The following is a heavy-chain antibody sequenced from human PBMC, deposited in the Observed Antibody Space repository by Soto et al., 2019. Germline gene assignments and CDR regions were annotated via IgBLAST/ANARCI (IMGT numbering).Heavy chain of an antibody. CDR2: INPNSGGT. CDR3: ARGGYYDSSGYYMAGYYGMDV. J-gene: IGHJ6*02. CDR1: GYTFSHYG. V-gene: IGHV1-2*02. Sequence: ASVKVSCKASGYTFSHYGIGWVRQAPGQGLEWMGWINPNSGGTNCAQKFQGRVTMTRDTSISTAYMELSRLRSDDTAVYYCARGGYYDSSGYYMAGYYGMDVWGQGTTVTVSS. D-gene: IGHD3-22*01.